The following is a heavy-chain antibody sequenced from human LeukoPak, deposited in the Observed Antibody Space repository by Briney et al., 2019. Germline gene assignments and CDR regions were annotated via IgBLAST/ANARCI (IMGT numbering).Heavy chain of an antibody. CDR3: ATAIPTGVYGDYAGYYYYYMDV. Sequence: ASVKVSCKVSGYTLTELSMHWVRQAPGKGLEWMGGFDPEDGETIYAQKFQGRVTMTGDTSTDTAYMELSSLRSEDTAVYYCATAIPTGVYGDYAGYYYYYMDVWGKGTTVTVSS. J-gene: IGHJ6*03. CDR2: FDPEDGET. V-gene: IGHV1-24*01. CDR1: GYTLTELS. D-gene: IGHD4-17*01.